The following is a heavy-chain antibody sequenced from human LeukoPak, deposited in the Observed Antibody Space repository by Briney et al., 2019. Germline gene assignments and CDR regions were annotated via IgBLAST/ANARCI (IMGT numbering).Heavy chain of an antibody. CDR1: GFTFNSFA. CDR2: ISSSSSTI. V-gene: IGHV3-48*01. CDR3: ARDLGGDY. J-gene: IGHJ4*02. Sequence: TGGSLRLSCAASGFTFNSFAMHWVRQAPGKGLEWVSYISSSSSTIYYADSVKGRFTISRDNAKNSLYLQMNSLRAEDTAVYYCARDLGGDYWGQGTLVTVSS. D-gene: IGHD3-16*01.